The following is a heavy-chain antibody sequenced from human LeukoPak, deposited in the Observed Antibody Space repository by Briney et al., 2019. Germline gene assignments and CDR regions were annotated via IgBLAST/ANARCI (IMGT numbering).Heavy chain of an antibody. V-gene: IGHV1-69*06. CDR3: ASAQPGAGTTGTYYYYYMDV. D-gene: IGHD6-19*01. Sequence: SVKVSCKASGGTFSSYAISWVRQAPGQGLEWMGGIIPIFGTANYAQKFQGRVTITADKSTSTAYMELSSLRSEDTAVYYCASAQPGAGTTGTYYYYYMDVWGKGTMVTVSS. CDR1: GGTFSSYA. CDR2: IIPIFGTA. J-gene: IGHJ6*03.